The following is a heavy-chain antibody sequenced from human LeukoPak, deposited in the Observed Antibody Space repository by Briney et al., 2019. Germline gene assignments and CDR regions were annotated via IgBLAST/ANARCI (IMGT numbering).Heavy chain of an antibody. CDR1: GYTFTGYY. Sequence: ASVKVSCKASGYTFTGYYMHWVRQAPGQGLEWMGWINPNSGGTNYAQKFQGRVTMTRDTSISTAYMELSRLRSDDTAVYYCARGLGYYYDSSGYPHWGQGTLVTVPS. V-gene: IGHV1-2*02. D-gene: IGHD3-22*01. CDR2: INPNSGGT. CDR3: ARGLGYYYDSSGYPH. J-gene: IGHJ4*02.